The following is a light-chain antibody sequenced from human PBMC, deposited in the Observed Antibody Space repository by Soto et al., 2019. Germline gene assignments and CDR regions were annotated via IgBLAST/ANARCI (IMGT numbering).Light chain of an antibody. J-gene: IGKJ2*01. V-gene: IGKV3-15*01. CDR3: HQYSNWPPYT. Sequence: ELVMTQSPASLSVSPGERATLSCRASQSVSSYLAWYQQKPGQSPRLLIYGASTRATGVPARFSGSRSGTEFTLTISSLQSEDFAVYYCHQYSNWPPYTFGQGTRLEIK. CDR2: GAS. CDR1: QSVSSY.